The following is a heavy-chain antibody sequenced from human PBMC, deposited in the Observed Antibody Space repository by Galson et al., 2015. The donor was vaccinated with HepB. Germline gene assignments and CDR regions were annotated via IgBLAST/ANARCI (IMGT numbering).Heavy chain of an antibody. V-gene: IGHV3-11*04. CDR3: ARELGRDGYNGEDY. CDR1: GFTFSDYY. J-gene: IGHJ4*02. Sequence: SLRLSCAASGFTFSDYYMNWTRQAPGKGLEWVSHISSTGHYINYGDSVKGRFTISRDNAKNSLYLQMNSLRAEDTAVYYCARELGRDGYNGEDYWGQGTLVTVSS. CDR2: ISSTGHYI. D-gene: IGHD5-24*01.